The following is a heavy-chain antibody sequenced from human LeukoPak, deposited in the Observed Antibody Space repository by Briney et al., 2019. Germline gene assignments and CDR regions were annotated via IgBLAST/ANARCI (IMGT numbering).Heavy chain of an antibody. CDR2: ISSDGSNT. V-gene: IGHV3-74*01. CDR1: GFTFSDYW. D-gene: IGHD5-18*01. J-gene: IGHJ1*01. Sequence: GGSLRLSCAASGFTFSDYWMHWVRQAPDEGLVWVSRISSDGSNTDYADSVKGRFTISRDNAKSTLYLQMNSLRAEDTAMYYCARGDTQYKKFPHWGQGTLVTVSS. CDR3: ARGDTQYKKFPH.